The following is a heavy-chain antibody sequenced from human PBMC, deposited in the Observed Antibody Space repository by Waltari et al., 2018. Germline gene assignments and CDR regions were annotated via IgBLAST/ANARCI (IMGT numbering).Heavy chain of an antibody. CDR1: GGSISSYY. CDR3: ARDHNGWPHMRGWFDP. Sequence: QVQLQESGSGLVKPSETLSLTCTVSGGSISSYYWSWIRQPPGKGLEWIGYIYYSGSTNYNPSLKSRVTISVDTSKNQFSLKLSSVTAADTAVYYCARDHNGWPHMRGWFDPWGQGTLVTVSS. J-gene: IGHJ5*02. D-gene: IGHD1-20*01. V-gene: IGHV4-59*01. CDR2: IYYSGST.